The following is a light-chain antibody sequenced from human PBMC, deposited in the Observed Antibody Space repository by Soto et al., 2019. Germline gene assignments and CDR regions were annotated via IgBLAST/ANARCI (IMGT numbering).Light chain of an antibody. Sequence: DNQMTQSPSSLSASGGDRVTIXCRASQSINSYLNWYQQKPGKTXYLLIFAASTLHSGVPSRFSGSGSGTDFTLTISSLQPEDFATYYCQESYSRTFGPGTKVDIK. J-gene: IGKJ3*01. V-gene: IGKV1-39*01. CDR3: QESYSRT. CDR1: QSINSY. CDR2: AAS.